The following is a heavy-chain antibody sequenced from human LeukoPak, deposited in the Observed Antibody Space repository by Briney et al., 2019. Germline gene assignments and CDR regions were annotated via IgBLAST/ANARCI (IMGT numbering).Heavy chain of an antibody. J-gene: IGHJ4*02. CDR1: GYTFTSYG. V-gene: IGHV1-18*04. D-gene: IGHD3-9*01. Sequence: GESLKISCKGSGYTFTSYGISWVRQAPGQGLEWMGWISAYNGNTNYAQKLQGRVTMTTDTSTSTAYMELRSLRSDDTAVYYCAREVYYDILTGYYTPGGIDYWGQGTLVTVSS. CDR3: AREVYYDILTGYYTPGGIDY. CDR2: ISAYNGNT.